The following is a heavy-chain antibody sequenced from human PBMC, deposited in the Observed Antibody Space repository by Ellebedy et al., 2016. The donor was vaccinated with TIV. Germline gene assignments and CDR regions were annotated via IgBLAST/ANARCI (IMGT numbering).Heavy chain of an antibody. D-gene: IGHD5-12*01. J-gene: IGHJ4*02. Sequence: GESLKISCAGSGFTFSTAWMNWVRQAPGKGLEWVGRVKSKPDGGTTDYTAPVKGRFAISRDDSENTVYLQMNSLKIEDTAVYYCATGGYFLDYWGQGTLVTVSS. CDR2: VKSKPDGGTT. V-gene: IGHV3-15*01. CDR3: ATGGYFLDY. CDR1: GFTFSTAW.